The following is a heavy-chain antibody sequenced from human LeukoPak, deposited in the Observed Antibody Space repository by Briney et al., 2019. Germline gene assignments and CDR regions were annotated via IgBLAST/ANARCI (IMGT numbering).Heavy chain of an antibody. CDR3: ARGQSRRNYCTNGVCYWGDWFDP. V-gene: IGHV1-8*03. CDR1: GYTFTIYD. D-gene: IGHD2-8*01. J-gene: IGHJ5*02. CDR2: MNPNNGNT. Sequence: GASVKVSCKASGYTFTIYDINWVRQATGQGLEWMGWMNPNNGNTGYAQNFQGRVTITRNTSINTAYMELSSLKSEDTAVYYCARGQSRRNYCTNGVCYWGDWFDPWGQGTLVTVSS.